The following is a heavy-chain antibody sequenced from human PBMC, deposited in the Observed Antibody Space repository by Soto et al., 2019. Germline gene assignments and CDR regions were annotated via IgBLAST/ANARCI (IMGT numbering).Heavy chain of an antibody. V-gene: IGHV3-23*01. CDR1: GFTFSSYA. D-gene: IGHD3-22*01. Sequence: PGGSLRLSCAASGFTFSSYAMSLVRQAPGKGLEWVSSISGSGGSTYYADSVKGRFTISRDNSKNTLYLQMNSLRAEDTAVYYCAKDPISNSRAYYFDYWGQGTLVTVSS. CDR2: ISGSGGST. CDR3: AKDPISNSRAYYFDY. J-gene: IGHJ4*02.